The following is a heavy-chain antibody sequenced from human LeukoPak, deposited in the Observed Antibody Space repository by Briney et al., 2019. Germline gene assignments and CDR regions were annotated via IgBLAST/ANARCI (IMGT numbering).Heavy chain of an antibody. V-gene: IGHV4-39*01. CDR1: GGSISSGSFY. CDR2: IYYRGST. D-gene: IGHD5-12*01. CDR3: ARLIEGRGYDYPVFDY. J-gene: IGHJ4*02. Sequence: PSETLSLTCTVSGGSISSGSFYWGWIRQPPGKGLEWIGSIYYRGSTFYNPSLTSRVTMSVDTPKNQLSLRLSSVTAADTAVYFCARLIEGRGYDYPVFDYWGQGTLVTVSS.